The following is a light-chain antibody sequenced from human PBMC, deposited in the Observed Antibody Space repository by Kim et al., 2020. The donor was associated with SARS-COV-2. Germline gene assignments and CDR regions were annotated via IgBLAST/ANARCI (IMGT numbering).Light chain of an antibody. CDR1: SLRSYY. CDR3: NSRDSSGNRLV. Sequence: SSELTQDPAVSVALGQTVRITCQGDSLRSYYASWYQQKPGQAPVLVIYGKNNRPSGIPDRFSGSSSGNTASLTITGAQAEDEADYYCNSRDSSGNRLVFG. V-gene: IGLV3-19*01. J-gene: IGLJ3*02. CDR2: GKN.